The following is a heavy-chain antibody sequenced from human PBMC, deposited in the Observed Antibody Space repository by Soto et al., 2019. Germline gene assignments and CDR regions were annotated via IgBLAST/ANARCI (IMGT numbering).Heavy chain of an antibody. CDR3: ARAWTSDY. CDR2: INSDGTGT. D-gene: IGHD1-1*01. Sequence: GGSLRLSRAASGFTFSSSWMHWVRQAPGKGLVWVSRINSDGTGTTYADSVKGRFTVSRDNAKNTLYLQMDSLRAEDTAVYYCARAWTSDYWGQGTLVTVSS. CDR1: GFTFSSSW. J-gene: IGHJ4*02. V-gene: IGHV3-74*01.